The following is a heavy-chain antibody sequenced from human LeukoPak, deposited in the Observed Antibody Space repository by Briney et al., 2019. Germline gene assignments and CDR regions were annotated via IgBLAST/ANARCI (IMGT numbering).Heavy chain of an antibody. CDR1: GFTFSSYG. Sequence: GGSLRLSCAASGFTFSSYGMHWVRQAPGKGLEWVAVIWYDGSTKYYADSVKGRFIISRDNSKNTLYLQMNSLRAEDTAVYYCARDGIGAATVEYYFDYWGQGTLVGVSS. J-gene: IGHJ4*02. CDR2: IWYDGSTK. CDR3: ARDGIGAATVEYYFDY. V-gene: IGHV3-33*01. D-gene: IGHD2-15*01.